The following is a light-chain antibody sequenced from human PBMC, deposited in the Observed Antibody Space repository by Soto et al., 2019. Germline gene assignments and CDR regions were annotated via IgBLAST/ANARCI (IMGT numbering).Light chain of an antibody. Sequence: DIQMTQSPSTLSAYVGDRVTITCRASQSISSWLAWYQQKPGKAPKLLIYDASSLESGVPSRFSGSGSGTEFTLIIISLQPDDFATYYCQQYNSYSSTFGQGTKVDIK. J-gene: IGKJ1*01. CDR2: DAS. V-gene: IGKV1-5*01. CDR3: QQYNSYSST. CDR1: QSISSW.